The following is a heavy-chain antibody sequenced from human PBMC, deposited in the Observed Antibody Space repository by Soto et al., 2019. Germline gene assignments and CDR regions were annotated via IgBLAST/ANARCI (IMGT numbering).Heavy chain of an antibody. CDR1: GFTFSSYS. Sequence: GSLRLSCAASGFTFSSYSMNWVRQAPGKGLEWVSSISSSSSYIYYADSVKGRFTISRDNAKNSLYLQMNSLRAEDTAVYYCARASGSYYYGMDVWGQGTTVTVSS. J-gene: IGHJ6*02. CDR2: ISSSSSYI. D-gene: IGHD1-26*01. CDR3: ARASGSYYYGMDV. V-gene: IGHV3-21*01.